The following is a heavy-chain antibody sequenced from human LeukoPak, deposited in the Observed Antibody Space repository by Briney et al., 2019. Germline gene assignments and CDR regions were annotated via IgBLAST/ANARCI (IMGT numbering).Heavy chain of an antibody. Sequence: SETLSLTCTVSGGSIRSYYWSRIRQPPGKGLEWIGYIYDNGNTNYNPSLKSRVTISVDTSKNQFSLKLSSVTAADTAVYYCAREPTSGWYDYWGQGTLVTVSS. CDR2: IYDNGNT. V-gene: IGHV4-59*01. D-gene: IGHD6-19*01. CDR1: GGSIRSYY. J-gene: IGHJ4*02. CDR3: AREPTSGWYDY.